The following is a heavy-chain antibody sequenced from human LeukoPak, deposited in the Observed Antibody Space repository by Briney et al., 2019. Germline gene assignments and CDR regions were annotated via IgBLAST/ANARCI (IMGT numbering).Heavy chain of an antibody. CDR1: GFTFSSYS. CDR2: ISSSSSYI. Sequence: GGSLRLSCAASGFTFSSYSMNWVRQAPGKGLEWVSSISSSSSYIYYADSVKGRFTISRDNSKNTLYLQMNSLRAEDTAVYYCAKGGYSGSSGTFDIWGQGTMVTVSS. D-gene: IGHD1-26*01. V-gene: IGHV3-21*01. J-gene: IGHJ3*02. CDR3: AKGGYSGSSGTFDI.